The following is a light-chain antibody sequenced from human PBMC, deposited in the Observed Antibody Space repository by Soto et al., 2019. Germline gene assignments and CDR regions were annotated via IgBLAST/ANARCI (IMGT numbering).Light chain of an antibody. CDR1: QSLVYSDGITY. V-gene: IGKV2-30*01. CDR2: KGA. CDR3: MPGPLWPPT. Sequence: VVMTHSPLSLRVTLGQPASISCRASQSLVYSDGITYLNWVQQRPGQSPSRRIYKGANRDSAVPDRSSGSGSGTDFTLNIRTVPAADVGLYYRMPGPLWPPTFGQGNKVDIK. J-gene: IGKJ1*01.